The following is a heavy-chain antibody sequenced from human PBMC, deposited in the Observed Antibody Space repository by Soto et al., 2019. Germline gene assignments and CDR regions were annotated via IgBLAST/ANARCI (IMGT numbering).Heavy chain of an antibody. CDR2: ISSSSSTI. V-gene: IGHV3-48*02. J-gene: IGHJ3*02. CDR3: ASPYNWNYDAFDI. CDR1: GFTFSSYS. D-gene: IGHD1-7*01. Sequence: GGSLRLSCAASGFTFSSYSMNWVRQAPGKGLEWVSYISSSSSTIYYADSVKGRFTISRDNAKNSLYLQMNSLRDEDTAVYYCASPYNWNYDAFDIWGQGTMVTVSS.